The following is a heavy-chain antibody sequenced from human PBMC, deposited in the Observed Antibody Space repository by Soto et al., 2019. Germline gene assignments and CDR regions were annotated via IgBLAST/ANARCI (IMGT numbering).Heavy chain of an antibody. CDR3: AREFSSWSAHFDY. CDR1: GYTFTGYY. J-gene: IGHJ4*02. CDR2: INPNSGGT. V-gene: IGHV1-2*04. Sequence: ASVKVSCKASGYTFTGYYMHWVRQAPGQGLEWMGWINPNSGGTNYAQKFQGWVTMTRDTSISTAYMELSRLRSDDTAVYYCAREFSSWSAHFDYWGQGTLVTVSS. D-gene: IGHD6-6*01.